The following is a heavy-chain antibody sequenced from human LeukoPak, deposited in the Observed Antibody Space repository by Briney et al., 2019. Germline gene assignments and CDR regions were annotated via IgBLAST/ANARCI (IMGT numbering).Heavy chain of an antibody. V-gene: IGHV3-23*01. CDR2: ISGSGGST. CDR1: GFTFSSYA. CDR3: AKPIEFGYSYSFDY. D-gene: IGHD5-18*01. Sequence: PGGSMRLSCADSGFTFSSYAMSWVRQAPGKGLEWVSAISGSGGSTYYADSVKGRFTISRDNSKNTLYLQMNSLRAEDTAVYYCAKPIEFGYSYSFDYWGQGTLVTVSS. J-gene: IGHJ4*02.